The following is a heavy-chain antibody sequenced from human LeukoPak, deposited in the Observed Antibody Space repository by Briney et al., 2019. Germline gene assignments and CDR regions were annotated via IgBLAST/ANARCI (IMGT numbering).Heavy chain of an antibody. D-gene: IGHD2-15*01. CDR2: IRGSGGTT. Sequence: GGSLRLSCAASGFSFSFSNRNWVRKAPGKGRGWVSAIRGSGGTTYYADSVKGRFTISRDNSKNTLHLQMNSLRAEDTAAYYCAKFAQRYCSGGSCHPFDYWGQGTLVTVSS. CDR1: GFSFSFSN. V-gene: IGHV3-23*01. CDR3: AKFAQRYCSGGSCHPFDY. J-gene: IGHJ4*02.